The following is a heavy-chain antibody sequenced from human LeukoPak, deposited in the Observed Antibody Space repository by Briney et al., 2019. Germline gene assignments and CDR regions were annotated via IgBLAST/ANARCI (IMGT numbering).Heavy chain of an antibody. V-gene: IGHV3-7*01. Sequence: GGSLRLSCAASGFTFSSYWMSWVRQAPGKGLEWVAHIRQDGSEKYYVDSVKGRFTISRDNAKNSLYLQMNSLRAEDTAVYYCARAEGSYVWGSYRFDYWGRGTLVTVSS. CDR2: IRQDGSEK. CDR3: ARAEGSYVWGSYRFDY. D-gene: IGHD3-16*02. CDR1: GFTFSSYW. J-gene: IGHJ4*02.